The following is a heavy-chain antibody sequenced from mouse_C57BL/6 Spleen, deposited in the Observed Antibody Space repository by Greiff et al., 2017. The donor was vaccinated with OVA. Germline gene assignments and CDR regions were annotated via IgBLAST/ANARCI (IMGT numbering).Heavy chain of an antibody. CDR2: IYPRSGNT. Sequence: VKLMESGAELARPGASVKLSCKASGYTFTSYGISWVKQRTGQGLEWIGEIYPRSGNTYYNEKFKGKATLTADKSSSTAYMELRSLTSEDSAVYFCARIITTVVAPYYFDYWGQGTTLTVSS. J-gene: IGHJ2*01. CDR1: GYTFTSYG. D-gene: IGHD1-1*01. CDR3: ARIITTVVAPYYFDY. V-gene: IGHV1-81*01.